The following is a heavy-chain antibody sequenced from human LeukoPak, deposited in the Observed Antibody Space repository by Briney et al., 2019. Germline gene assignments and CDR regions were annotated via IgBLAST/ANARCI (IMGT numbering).Heavy chain of an antibody. D-gene: IGHD3-3*01. CDR3: ARFTIFGVMTSPFDN. CDR2: IYDSGST. CDR1: GGSFSGYY. J-gene: IGHJ4*02. Sequence: SETLSLTCAVYGGSFSGYYWSWIRQPPGKGLQWIGNIYDSGSTYYNPSLKSRVTITVDTSKNQFSLKLSSVTAADTAVYYCARFTIFGVMTSPFDNWGQGTLVTVSS. V-gene: IGHV4-34*01.